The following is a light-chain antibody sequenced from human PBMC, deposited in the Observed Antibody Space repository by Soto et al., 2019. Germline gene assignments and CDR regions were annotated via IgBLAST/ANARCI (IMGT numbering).Light chain of an antibody. CDR2: EVN. V-gene: IGLV2-23*02. J-gene: IGLJ1*01. Sequence: QSVLTQSASVSGSPGQSITISCTGTSSDFGNYNLVSWYQHPGKVPKLILFEVNKRPSGVSGRFSGSKSGNTASLTISGLQAEDEADYYCCSFTSSNTHVFGTGTQLTVL. CDR3: CSFTSSNTHV. CDR1: SSDFGNYNL.